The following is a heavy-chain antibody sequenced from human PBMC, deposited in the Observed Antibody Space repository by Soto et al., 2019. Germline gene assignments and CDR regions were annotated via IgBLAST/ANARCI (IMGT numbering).Heavy chain of an antibody. CDR1: GFTFDDYA. D-gene: IGHD3-16*01. CDR2: MSWDSGRI. CDR3: AKARLWGGDGYNSYYYNAMDV. V-gene: IGHV3-9*01. Sequence: PGGSLRLSCAASGFTFDDYAMYWVRQGPGKGLEWVSGMSWDSGRIGYADSVKGRFTISRDNAKSSLYLQMNSLRPEDTALYYCAKARLWGGDGYNSYYYNAMDVWGQGTTVTVSS. J-gene: IGHJ6*02.